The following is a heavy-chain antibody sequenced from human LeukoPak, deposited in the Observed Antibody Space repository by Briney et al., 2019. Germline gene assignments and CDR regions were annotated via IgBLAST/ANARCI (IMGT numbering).Heavy chain of an antibody. CDR1: GGSISSSSYY. Sequence: PSETLSLTCTVSGGSISSSSYYWGWIRQPPGKGLEWIGSIYYSGSTYYNPSLKSRVTISVDTSKNQFSLKLSSVTAADTAVYYCARAPWAYGNYVHAFDIWGHGTMVTVSS. D-gene: IGHD4-11*01. CDR2: IYYSGST. CDR3: ARAPWAYGNYVHAFDI. V-gene: IGHV4-39*07. J-gene: IGHJ3*02.